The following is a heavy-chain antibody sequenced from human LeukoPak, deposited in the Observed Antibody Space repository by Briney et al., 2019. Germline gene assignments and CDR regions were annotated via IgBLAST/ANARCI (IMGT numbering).Heavy chain of an antibody. Sequence: PGRSLRLSCAASGFTFDDYAMHWVRQAPGKGLEWVSGISWNSGSIGYAESVKGRFTISRDNAKNSLYLQMNSLRAEDTALYYCAKGDSGYYYGSGSYFFDYWGQGTLVTVSS. J-gene: IGHJ4*02. V-gene: IGHV3-9*01. CDR1: GFTFDDYA. D-gene: IGHD3-10*01. CDR2: ISWNSGSI. CDR3: AKGDSGYYYGSGSYFFDY.